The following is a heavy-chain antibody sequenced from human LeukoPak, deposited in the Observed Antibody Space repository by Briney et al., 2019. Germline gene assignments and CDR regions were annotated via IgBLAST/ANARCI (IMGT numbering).Heavy chain of an antibody. J-gene: IGHJ4*02. CDR1: GDAITSDKYY. V-gene: IGHV4-39*01. CDR3: WRPSCTNSICSSSVVDS. CDR2: IHHSGST. D-gene: IGHD2-8*01. Sequence: PSETLSLTCTVSGDAITSDKYYWGWIRQPPGKGLEWIGNIHHSGSTYYSPSLKSRVTISVDTSKNQFSLRLNSVTAADTAIYYCWRPSCTNSICSSSVVDSWGQGTLVTVSS.